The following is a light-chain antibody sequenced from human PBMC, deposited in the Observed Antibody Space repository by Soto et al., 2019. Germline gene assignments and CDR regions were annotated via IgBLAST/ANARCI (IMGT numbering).Light chain of an antibody. CDR2: EVS. CDR3: SSYTSSSVWV. Sequence: QSVLTQPASVSGSPGQSITISCTGTSSDVGSYNYVSWYQHHPGKAPKLMIYEVSNRPSGISNRFSGSKSGNTASLTISGLQAEDEADYYCSSYTSSSVWVFGGGTQLTVL. J-gene: IGLJ7*01. CDR1: SSDVGSYNY. V-gene: IGLV2-14*01.